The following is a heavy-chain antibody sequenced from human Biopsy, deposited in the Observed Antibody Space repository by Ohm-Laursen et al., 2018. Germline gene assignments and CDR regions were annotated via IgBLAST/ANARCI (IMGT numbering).Heavy chain of an antibody. Sequence: GSLRLSCAASGFTFHTYAMNWVRQAPGKGLEWVAHIDVSEYNTYYADSVRGRFTISRDNSKQMVHLEINSLTADDTAVYYCVKQWGGYNFDSWGQGTLVTVSS. CDR1: GFTFHTYA. CDR2: IDVSEYNT. V-gene: IGHV3-23*01. D-gene: IGHD1-14*01. J-gene: IGHJ5*01. CDR3: VKQWGGYNFDS.